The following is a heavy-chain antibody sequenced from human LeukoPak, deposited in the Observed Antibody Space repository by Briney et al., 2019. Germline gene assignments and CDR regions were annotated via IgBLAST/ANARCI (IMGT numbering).Heavy chain of an antibody. CDR1: GGTFSSYA. CDR3: ARGRYYDFWSGYSRGGVYYYYYMDV. V-gene: IGHV1-69*05. D-gene: IGHD3-3*01. CDR2: IIPIFGTA. J-gene: IGHJ6*03. Sequence: SVKVSCKASGGTFSSYAISWVRQAPGQGLEWMGGIIPIFGTANYAQKFQGRVTITTDESTSTAYMELSSLRSEDTAVYYCARGRYYDFWSGYSRGGVYYYYYMDVWGKGTTVTVSS.